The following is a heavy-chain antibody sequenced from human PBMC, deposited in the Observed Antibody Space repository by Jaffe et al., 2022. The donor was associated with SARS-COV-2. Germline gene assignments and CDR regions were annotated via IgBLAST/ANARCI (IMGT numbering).Heavy chain of an antibody. CDR2: TRDKPNGYTT. J-gene: IGHJ6*03. D-gene: IGHD5-12*01. V-gene: IGHV3-72*01. CDR3: TRERMATITYYYYFYVDV. Sequence: EVQVVESGGGLVQPGGSLRLSCAASGFTLDDHYMDWVRQAPGKGLEWVGRTRDKPNGYTTEYAASVRGRFTISRDDSKNSLYLQMNSLKTEDTAVYYCTRERMATITYYYYFYVDVWGKGTTVTVSS. CDR1: GFTLDDHY.